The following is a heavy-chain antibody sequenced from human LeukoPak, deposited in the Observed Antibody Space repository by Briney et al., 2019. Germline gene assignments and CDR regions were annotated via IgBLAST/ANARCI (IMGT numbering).Heavy chain of an antibody. CDR3: ARGDSSDY. CDR2: IYYSGSA. V-gene: IGHV4-30-4*01. J-gene: IGHJ4*02. Sequence: SQTLSLTCTVSGGSISSGDYYWSWIRQPPGKGLEWTGFIYYSGSAYYNPSLKSRVTISVDTSNNQFSLKLSSVTAADTAVYYCARGDSSDYWGQGTLVTVSS. CDR1: GGSISSGDYY. D-gene: IGHD3/OR15-3a*01.